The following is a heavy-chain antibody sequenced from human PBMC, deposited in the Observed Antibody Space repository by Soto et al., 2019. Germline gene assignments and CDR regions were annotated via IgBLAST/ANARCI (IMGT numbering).Heavy chain of an antibody. CDR3: ARGTLRPTVTTSSYYMDV. CDR2: INHSGST. J-gene: IGHJ6*03. CDR1: GGSFSGYY. V-gene: IGHV4-34*01. Sequence: SETLSLTCAVYGGSFSGYYWSWIRQPPGKGLEWIGEINHSGSTNYNPSLKSRVTISVDTSKNQFSLKLSSVTAADTAVYYCARGTLRPTVTTSSYYMDVWGKGTTVTVSS. D-gene: IGHD4-4*01.